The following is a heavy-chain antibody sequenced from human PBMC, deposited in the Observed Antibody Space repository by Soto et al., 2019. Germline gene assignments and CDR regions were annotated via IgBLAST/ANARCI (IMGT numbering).Heavy chain of an antibody. CDR2: ISGSGGST. V-gene: IGHV3-23*01. CDR3: AKAAYYYGSGSYFPFDY. D-gene: IGHD3-10*01. CDR1: GFTFSSHG. Sequence: EVQLLESGGGLVQPGGSLRLSCAASGFTFSSHGMSWVRQAPGKGLEWVSSISGSGGSTYYADSVKGRFTISRDNSKNTLYLQMNSLRVEDTAVYYCAKAAYYYGSGSYFPFDYWGQETLVTVSS. J-gene: IGHJ4*02.